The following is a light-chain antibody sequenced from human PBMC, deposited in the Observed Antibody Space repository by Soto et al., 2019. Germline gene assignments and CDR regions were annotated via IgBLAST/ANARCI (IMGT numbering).Light chain of an antibody. Sequence: DIQMTQSPSSLSASVGDRVTITCRASQGISSWLAWYQQKPEKAPKSLIYAASNLQSGVPSRFSGSGSGTDFTLTITSLQPEDVATYYCQQYSNYPPTFGGGTKLEI. CDR2: AAS. CDR3: QQYSNYPPT. J-gene: IGKJ4*01. V-gene: IGKV1D-16*01. CDR1: QGISSW.